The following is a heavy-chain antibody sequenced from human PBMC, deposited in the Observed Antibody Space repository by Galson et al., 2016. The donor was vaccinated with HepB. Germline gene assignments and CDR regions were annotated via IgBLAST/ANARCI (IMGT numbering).Heavy chain of an antibody. D-gene: IGHD1-26*01. CDR1: GFTFSDYY. CDR2: ISSSGRSI. J-gene: IGHJ4*02. Sequence: SLRLSCAASGFTFSDYYMAWIRQAPGKGLEWVSYISSSGRSIYYADSVKGRFTISRDNTKNSLYLQMNSLRAEDTALYYCARRGWEVLLDYWGQGTLVTVSS. CDR3: ARRGWEVLLDY. V-gene: IGHV3-11*01.